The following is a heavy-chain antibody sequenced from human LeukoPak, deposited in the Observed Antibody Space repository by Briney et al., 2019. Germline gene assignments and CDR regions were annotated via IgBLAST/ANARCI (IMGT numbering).Heavy chain of an antibody. CDR2: IYTYGYT. Sequence: SGTLSLTCTVSGVSTSRYYWSWIRQPAGKGLEWIGRIYTYGYTADIMHFNPSLMSRVTMSIEPSKNQFSLKLHSVTAADTALYYCARGNADDDAFDIWGPGTMVTVSS. D-gene: IGHD1-1*01. J-gene: IGHJ3*02. CDR1: GVSTSRYY. V-gene: IGHV4-4*07. CDR3: ARGNADDDAFDI.